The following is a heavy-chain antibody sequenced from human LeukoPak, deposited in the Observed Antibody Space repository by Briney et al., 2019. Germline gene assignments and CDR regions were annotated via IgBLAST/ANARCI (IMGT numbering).Heavy chain of an antibody. CDR2: ISVSDFTI. CDR1: GFTCSDYY. V-gene: IGHV3-11*01. CDR3: ARGKSHIRGHPVFDS. J-gene: IGHJ4*02. Sequence: GGSLVLSCAASGFTCSDYYMSWIRHDPGEGLEWVSYISVSDFTINCADSVKGRFAISRDNAQNPLSSEVNSLRAQDTAVYYSARGKSHIRGHPVFDSWGKGTQVTVSS. D-gene: IGHD2-21*01.